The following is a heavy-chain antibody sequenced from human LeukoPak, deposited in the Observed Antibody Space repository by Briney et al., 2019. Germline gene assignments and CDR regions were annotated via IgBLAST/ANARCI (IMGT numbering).Heavy chain of an antibody. CDR2: TYYSGST. CDR1: GGSISSSSYY. Sequence: SETLSLTCTVSGGSISSSSYYWGWIRQPPGKGLEWIGSTYYSGSTYYNPSLKSRVTISVDTSKNQFSLKLSSVAAADTAVYYCAKSGVNEYGDYHFDYWGQGTLVTVSS. CDR3: AKSGVNEYGDYHFDY. J-gene: IGHJ4*02. V-gene: IGHV4-39*07. D-gene: IGHD4-17*01.